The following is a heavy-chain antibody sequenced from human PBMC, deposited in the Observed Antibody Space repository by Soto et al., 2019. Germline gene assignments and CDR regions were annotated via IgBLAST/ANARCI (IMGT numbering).Heavy chain of an antibody. D-gene: IGHD6-6*01. CDR3: ARSRSIALENDY. Sequence: ASVNVSCKPSGYTFTTYCITWVRQAPGQGLEWMGWISIYSGNTNYAQKLQGRVTMTTDTSTSTAYMELRSLRSDDTAVYFCARSRSIALENDYWGQGTQVTVSS. CDR2: ISIYSGNT. CDR1: GYTFTTYC. J-gene: IGHJ4*02. V-gene: IGHV1-18*01.